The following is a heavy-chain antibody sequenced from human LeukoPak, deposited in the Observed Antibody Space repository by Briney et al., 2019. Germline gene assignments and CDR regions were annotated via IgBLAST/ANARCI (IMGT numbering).Heavy chain of an antibody. D-gene: IGHD7-27*01. V-gene: IGHV3-30*02. J-gene: IGHJ4*02. CDR3: AKDSGENYFDY. Sequence: GGSLRLSCAASGFTFSNYVMHWVRQAPGKGLEWVAFIQYHGRNKYYADSVKGRFTISRDNSKNTLYLQMNSLRAEDTAVYYCAKDSGENYFDYWGQGTLVTVSS. CDR1: GFTFSNYV. CDR2: IQYHGRNK.